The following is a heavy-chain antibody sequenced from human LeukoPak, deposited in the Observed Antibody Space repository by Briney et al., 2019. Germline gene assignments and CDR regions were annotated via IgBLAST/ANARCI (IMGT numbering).Heavy chain of an antibody. CDR3: ARESGAGRVGEYYFDY. Sequence: GGSLRLSCAASGFTFSNYAMSWVRQAPGKGLEWVSSISGSGGSTYYADSVKGRFTISRDNSKNTLYLQMNSLRAEDTAVYYCARESGAGRVGEYYFDYWGQGTLVTVSS. D-gene: IGHD3-10*01. CDR1: GFTFSNYA. CDR2: ISGSGGST. J-gene: IGHJ4*02. V-gene: IGHV3-23*01.